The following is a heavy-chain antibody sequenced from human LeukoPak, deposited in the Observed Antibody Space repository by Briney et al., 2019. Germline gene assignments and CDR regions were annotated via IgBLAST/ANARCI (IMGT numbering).Heavy chain of an antibody. Sequence: PSQTLSLTCTVSGGSISSGGYYWRWIRQPPGKGLEWIGEINHSGSTNYNPSLKSRVTISVDTSKNQFSLKLSSVTAADTAVYYCATSLTGYYKGDWFDPWGQGTLVTVSS. CDR3: ATSLTGYYKGDWFDP. CDR1: GGSISSGGYY. V-gene: IGHV4-30-2*01. CDR2: INHSGST. J-gene: IGHJ5*02. D-gene: IGHD3-9*01.